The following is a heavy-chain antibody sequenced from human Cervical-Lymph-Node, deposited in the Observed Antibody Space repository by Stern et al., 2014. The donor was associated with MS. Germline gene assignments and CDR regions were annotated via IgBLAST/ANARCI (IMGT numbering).Heavy chain of an antibody. Sequence: VHLVESGGGVVQPGRSLRLSCAASGFTFSSYAMHWVRQAPGKGLEWVAVISYDGSNKYYADSVKGRFTISRDNSKNTLYLQMNSLRAEDTAVYYCARDQVRKVRGVITLRNGMDVWGQGTTVTVSS. CDR1: GFTFSSYA. CDR3: ARDQVRKVRGVITLRNGMDV. D-gene: IGHD3-10*01. V-gene: IGHV3-30*01. J-gene: IGHJ6*02. CDR2: ISYDGSNK.